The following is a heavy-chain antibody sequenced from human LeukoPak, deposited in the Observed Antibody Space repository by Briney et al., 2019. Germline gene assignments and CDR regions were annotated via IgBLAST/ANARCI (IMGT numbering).Heavy chain of an antibody. CDR1: GFSFSNYA. J-gene: IGHJ4*02. CDR2: ISGSGDSS. V-gene: IGHV3-23*01. CDR3: AVFFTLRGVIRQYYFDH. D-gene: IGHD3-10*01. Sequence: GGSLRLSCAASGFSFSNYAMSWVRQAPGKGLEWVSTISGSGDSSFYADSVKGLFTISRDNFKNTLYLQMNSLRAEDTAVYYCAVFFTLRGVIRQYYFDHWGQGTLVTVSS.